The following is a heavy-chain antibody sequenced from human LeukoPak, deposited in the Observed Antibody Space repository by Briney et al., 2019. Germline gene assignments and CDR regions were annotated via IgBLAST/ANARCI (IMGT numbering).Heavy chain of an antibody. D-gene: IGHD4-11*01. CDR2: TNVGNDYT. Sequence: ASVKVSCRASGYTFTHYAVHWVRQAPGQRLEWMGWTNVGNDYTESSQKFQDRLTITSDTTATTVYMELSSLRSEDTAVYYCARGDFSTYPGLSYFDYWGQGSLVTVSS. J-gene: IGHJ4*02. V-gene: IGHV1-3*01. CDR3: ARGDFSTYPGLSYFDY. CDR1: GYTFTHYA.